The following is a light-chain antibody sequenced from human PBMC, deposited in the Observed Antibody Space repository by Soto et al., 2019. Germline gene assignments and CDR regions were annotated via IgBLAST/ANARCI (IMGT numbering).Light chain of an antibody. CDR3: QQSHGIPHT. Sequence: DIQMTQSPSSLSASVGDRVTITCRASQTITTYLIWYQQEPGKAPKLLIYAASSLQSGVPSRFSGSGSGTDFTLTISSLQPEDFAAYYCQQSHGIPHTFGQGTKLEIK. V-gene: IGKV1-39*01. CDR1: QTITTY. J-gene: IGKJ2*01. CDR2: AAS.